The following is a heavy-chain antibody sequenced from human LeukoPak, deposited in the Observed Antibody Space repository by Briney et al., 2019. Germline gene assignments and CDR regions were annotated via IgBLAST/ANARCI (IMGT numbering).Heavy chain of an antibody. CDR1: VGSFSGYY. CDR2: INHSGST. D-gene: IGHD6-19*01. CDR3: ARIAVAGARGPWFDP. Sequence: PSETLSLTCAVYVGSFSGYYWSWIRQPPGKGLEWIGEINHSGSTNYNPSLKSRVTISVDTSKNQFSLKLSSVTAADTAVYYCARIAVAGARGPWFDPWGQGTLVTVSS. V-gene: IGHV4-34*01. J-gene: IGHJ5*02.